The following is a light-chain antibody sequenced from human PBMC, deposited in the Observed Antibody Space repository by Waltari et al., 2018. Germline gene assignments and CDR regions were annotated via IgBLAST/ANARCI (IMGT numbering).Light chain of an antibody. CDR3: GTWDSSLSGAV. CDR1: NSNIGTNY. CDR2: ENT. J-gene: IGLJ7*01. Sequence: QSVLTQPPSVSAAPGQRVTISCSGGNSNIGTNYVSWYRQFPGTAPKLPIYENTERPSGIPGRFSGSKSGTSATLDITGLQAGDEADYYCGTWDSSLSGAVFGGGTHLTVL. V-gene: IGLV1-51*02.